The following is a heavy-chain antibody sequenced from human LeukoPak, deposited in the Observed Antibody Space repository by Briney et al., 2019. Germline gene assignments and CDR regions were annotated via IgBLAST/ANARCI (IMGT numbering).Heavy chain of an antibody. CDR1: GFTFSSYS. Sequence: GGSLRLSCAASGFTFSSYSMNWVRQAPGKGLEWVAFIRYDGSNKYYADSVKGRFTISRDNSKNTLYLQMNSLRAEDTAVYYCAKRGIAVAGQRAFDIWGQGTMVTVSS. D-gene: IGHD6-19*01. V-gene: IGHV3-30*02. CDR2: IRYDGSNK. CDR3: AKRGIAVAGQRAFDI. J-gene: IGHJ3*02.